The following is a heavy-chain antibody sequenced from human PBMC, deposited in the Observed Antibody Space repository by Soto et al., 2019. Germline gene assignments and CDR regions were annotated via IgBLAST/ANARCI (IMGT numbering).Heavy chain of an antibody. V-gene: IGHV3-21*01. CDR3: ASSKETLLWFPELTIWFDP. Sequence: GGSLRISCAASGFTFSSYSMNWVRQAPGKGLDWVSSISSSSSYIYYADSVKGRFTISRDNAKNSLYLQMNSLRAEDTAVYYCASSKETLLWFPELTIWFDPWGQGTLVTVSS. J-gene: IGHJ5*02. CDR2: ISSSSSYI. CDR1: GFTFSSYS. D-gene: IGHD3-10*01.